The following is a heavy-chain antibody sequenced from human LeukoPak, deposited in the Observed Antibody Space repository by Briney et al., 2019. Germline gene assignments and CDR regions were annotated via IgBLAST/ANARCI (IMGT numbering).Heavy chain of an antibody. V-gene: IGHV4-59*01. CDR2: FYNSGRS. D-gene: IGHD3-16*01. CDR1: DDSISDYY. CDR3: TRGAGWLIDY. Sequence: PSGTLSLTCTVSDDSISDYYRGWIRQPPGKGLEWIGYFYNSGRSTYNPSLKSRVTISADTSKNHFSLKLNSVTTADTAVYYCTRGAGWLIDYWGQGTLVTVSS. J-gene: IGHJ4*02.